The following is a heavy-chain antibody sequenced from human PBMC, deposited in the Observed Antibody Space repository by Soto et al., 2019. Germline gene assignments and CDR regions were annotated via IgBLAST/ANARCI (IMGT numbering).Heavy chain of an antibody. CDR2: IYYIGST. CDR1: GGSISSGGYY. CDR3: SRVGPSALCGMDV. Sequence: PSETLSLTCTVSGGSISSGGYYWSWIRQHPGKSLEWIGYIYYIGSTYYNPSLKSRVSISVDTSKNQFSLKLSSVTAADTAVYYCSRVGPSALCGMDVWGQGTTVTVSS. V-gene: IGHV4-31*03. D-gene: IGHD2-2*01. J-gene: IGHJ6*02.